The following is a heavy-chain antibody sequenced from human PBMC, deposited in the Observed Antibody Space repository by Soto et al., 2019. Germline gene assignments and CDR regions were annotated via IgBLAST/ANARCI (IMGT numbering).Heavy chain of an antibody. CDR2: IYPGDSDT. CDR1: GYSFTSYW. CDR3: ARRGYSYGYGYYYGMDV. V-gene: IGHV5-51*01. J-gene: IGHJ6*02. Sequence: GESLKISCEGSGYSFTSYWIGWVRQMPGKGLEWMGIIYPGDSDTRYSPSFQGQVTISADKSISTAYLQWSSLKASDTAMYYCARRGYSYGYGYYYGMDVWGQGTTVTVSS. D-gene: IGHD5-18*01.